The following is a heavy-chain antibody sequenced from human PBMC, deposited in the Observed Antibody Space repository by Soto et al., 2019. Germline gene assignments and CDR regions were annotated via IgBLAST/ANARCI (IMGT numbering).Heavy chain of an antibody. J-gene: IGHJ4*02. D-gene: IGHD3-16*01. CDR1: GYNFVNYG. CDR3: ARDGGTVAALPGGF. V-gene: IGHV1-18*01. CDR2: ISAYNGNT. Sequence: QVQLVQSGTEVRKPGASVKVSCKASGYNFVNYGITWVRQAPGQGLERMGWISAYNGNTDYEQKFQGRITMTTDTSTSTDYLELRSLRSDDTAVYYCARDGGTVAALPGGFWGQGTLVSVSS.